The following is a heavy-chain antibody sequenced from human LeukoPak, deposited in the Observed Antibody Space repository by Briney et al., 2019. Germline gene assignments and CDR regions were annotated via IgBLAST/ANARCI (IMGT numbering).Heavy chain of an antibody. Sequence: GGSLRLSCTASGFTFGDYAMSWVRQAPGKGLEWVSVIYSGGSTYYADSVKGRFTISRDNSKNTLYLQMNSLRAEDTAVYYCAREASGWYKDAFDIWGQGTMVTVSS. CDR2: IYSGGST. CDR1: GFTFGDYA. J-gene: IGHJ3*02. CDR3: AREASGWYKDAFDI. D-gene: IGHD6-13*01. V-gene: IGHV3-66*01.